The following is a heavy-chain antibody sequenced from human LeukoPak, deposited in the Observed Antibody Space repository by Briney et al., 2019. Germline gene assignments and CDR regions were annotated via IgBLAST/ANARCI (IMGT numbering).Heavy chain of an antibody. CDR3: ASFRPSIRRDPFDY. CDR1: GYTFTGYY. J-gene: IGHJ4*02. Sequence: ASVKVSCKASGYTFTGYYMHWVRRAPGQGLEWMGWINPNSGGTNYAQKFQGRVTMTRDTSISTAYMELSRLRSDDTAVYYCASFRPSIRRDPFDYWGQGTLVTVSS. D-gene: IGHD3-10*01. CDR2: INPNSGGT. V-gene: IGHV1-2*02.